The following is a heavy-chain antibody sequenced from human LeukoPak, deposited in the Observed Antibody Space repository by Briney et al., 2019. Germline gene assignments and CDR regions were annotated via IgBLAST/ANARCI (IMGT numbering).Heavy chain of an antibody. CDR3: ARNQEIDYYDSSGFYWGVEY. V-gene: IGHV3-48*01. D-gene: IGHD3-22*01. CDR1: EFTFSSYS. Sequence: GGSLRLSCAASEFTFSSYSMNWVRQAPGKGLEWVSFISGGGGTIYYADSVKGRFTISRDNAKNSLHLQMDSLRVEDTAVYYCARNQEIDYYDSSGFYWGVEYWGQGTLVTVSS. CDR2: ISGGGGTI. J-gene: IGHJ4*02.